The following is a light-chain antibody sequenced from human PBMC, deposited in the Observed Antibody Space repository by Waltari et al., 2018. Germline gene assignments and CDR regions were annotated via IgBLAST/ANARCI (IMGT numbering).Light chain of an antibody. J-gene: IGKJ5*01. CDR2: GAS. V-gene: IGKV3-20*01. Sequence: EIVLTQSPGTLSLSPGERATLSCRASQSVYSNYLAWYQRKPGQPPRFLIYGASTRAAGIPDRLSGSGSGTDFTLTISRLEPEDFAVYYCQQYATTPLTFGQGTRLEMK. CDR1: QSVYSNY. CDR3: QQYATTPLT.